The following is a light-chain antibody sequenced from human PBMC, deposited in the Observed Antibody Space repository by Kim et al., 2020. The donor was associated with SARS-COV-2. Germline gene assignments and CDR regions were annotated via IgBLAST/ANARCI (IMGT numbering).Light chain of an antibody. CDR2: YDS. CDR1: NIGSKS. V-gene: IGLV3-21*04. Sequence: APGKPARITCGGNNIGSKSVHWYQQKPGQAPVLVIYYDSDRPSGIPERFSGSNSGNTATLTISRVEAGDEADYYCQVWDSSSDHPVFGRGTQLTVL. CDR3: QVWDSSSDHPV. J-gene: IGLJ2*01.